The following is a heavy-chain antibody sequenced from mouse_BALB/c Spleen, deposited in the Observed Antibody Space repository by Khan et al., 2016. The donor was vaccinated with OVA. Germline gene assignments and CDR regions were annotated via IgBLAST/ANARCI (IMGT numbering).Heavy chain of an antibody. V-gene: IGHV2-6-7*01. CDR2: IWGDGST. Sequence: VQLQESGPGLVAPSQSLSITCTVSGFSLTGYGVNWVRQPPGKGLEWLGMIWGDGSTDYNSALKSRLSISKDNSTSQAFLKMHSLQTDDTARYYGARAYYGNYREAMDYWGQGTSVTVSS. CDR1: GFSLTGYG. CDR3: ARAYYGNYREAMDY. D-gene: IGHD2-10*01. J-gene: IGHJ4*01.